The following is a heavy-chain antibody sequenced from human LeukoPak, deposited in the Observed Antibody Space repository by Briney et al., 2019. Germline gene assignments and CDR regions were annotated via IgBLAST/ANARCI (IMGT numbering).Heavy chain of an antibody. Sequence: SETLSLTCAVYGGSISTYYWSWVRQPPGKGLEWIGYIYYTGSTDYNPSLKSRVTMSVDTSKNQFSLKLSSVTAADTAVYYCARAGVRGAPRGWFDPWGQGTLVTVSS. D-gene: IGHD3-10*01. J-gene: IGHJ5*02. CDR3: ARAGVRGAPRGWFDP. CDR2: IYYTGST. CDR1: GGSISTYY. V-gene: IGHV4-59*01.